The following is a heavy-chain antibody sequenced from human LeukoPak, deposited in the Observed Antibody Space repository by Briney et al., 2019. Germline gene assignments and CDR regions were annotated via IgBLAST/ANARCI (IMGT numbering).Heavy chain of an antibody. CDR3: ARLSSFAFDI. CDR1: GFTFSTYV. J-gene: IGHJ3*02. CDR2: ILHNGDST. Sequence: GGALRLSCAASGFTFSTYVMSWVGQAPGEGREWLSLILHNGDSTYYAASVKGRFTISRDNSKNTLYLQMNSLRAEDTAVYYCARLSSFAFDIWGQGTMVTVSS. D-gene: IGHD3-16*02. V-gene: IGHV3-23*01.